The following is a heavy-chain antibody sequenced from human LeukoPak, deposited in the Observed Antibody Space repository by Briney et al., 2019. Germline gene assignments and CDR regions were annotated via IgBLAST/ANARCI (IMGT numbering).Heavy chain of an antibody. D-gene: IGHD6-6*01. J-gene: IGHJ4*02. CDR2: INHSGST. CDR1: GGSLSGYF. V-gene: IGHV4-34*01. Sequence: SETLSLTCAVCGGSLSGYFWTWIRQPPGQGLEWIGEINHSGSTNYNPSLKSRVTISLDTSKNQFSLVLSSVTAADTAVYYCARSPRILAASRYDYWGQGTLVSVSS. CDR3: ARSPRILAASRYDY.